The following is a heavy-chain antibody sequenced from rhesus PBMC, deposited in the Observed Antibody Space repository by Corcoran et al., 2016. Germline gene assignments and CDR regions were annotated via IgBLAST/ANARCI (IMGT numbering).Heavy chain of an antibody. J-gene: IGHJ6*01. Sequence: EVQLVESGGGLAKPGGSLRLSWGASGFTFSRSAMYWVRQAQGTGLEWVSAISSGVSTYYADSVKGRFTSSRDNSKNTLSLQMNSLRLEDTAVYYCAKSSWDYGSNYGLDSWGQGVVVTVSS. CDR1: GFTFSRSA. CDR3: AKSSWDYGSNYGLDS. CDR2: ISSGVST. V-gene: IGHV3-103*01. D-gene: IGHD4-29*01.